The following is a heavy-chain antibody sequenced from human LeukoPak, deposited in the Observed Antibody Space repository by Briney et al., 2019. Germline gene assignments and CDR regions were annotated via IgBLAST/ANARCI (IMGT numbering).Heavy chain of an antibody. CDR2: IRSKAYGGTT. V-gene: IGHV3-49*04. CDR3: TRVRRSGSYLGNYYYYGMDV. Sequence: GRSLRLSCTASGFTFGDYAMSWVRQAPGKGLEWVGFIRSKAYGGTTEYAASVKGRFTISRDDSKSIAYLQMNSLKTEDTAVYYCTRVRRSGSYLGNYYYYGMDVWGQGTTVTVSS. CDR1: GFTFGDYA. D-gene: IGHD1-26*01. J-gene: IGHJ6*02.